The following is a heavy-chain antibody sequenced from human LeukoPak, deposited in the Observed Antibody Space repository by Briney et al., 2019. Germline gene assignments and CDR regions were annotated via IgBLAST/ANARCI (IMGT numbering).Heavy chain of an antibody. Sequence: PGRSLRLSCAASGFTFDDYAMHWVRQAPGKGLEWVSGISWNSGSIGYADSVKGRFTISRDNAKNSLYLQMNSLRAEDTALYYCVKVYSYGLAAYFDYWGQGTLVTVSS. D-gene: IGHD5-18*01. CDR1: GFTFDDYA. CDR3: VKVYSYGLAAYFDY. J-gene: IGHJ4*02. V-gene: IGHV3-9*01. CDR2: ISWNSGSI.